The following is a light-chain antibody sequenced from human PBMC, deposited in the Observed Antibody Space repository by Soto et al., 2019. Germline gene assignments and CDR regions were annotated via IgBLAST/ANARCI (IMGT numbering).Light chain of an antibody. Sequence: DIQMTQSPATLPASLGDRVTITCRASQSISSWLEWYQQKPGKAPKLLIYDASSLESGVPSRSRGSGSGTEFTLTISSLQPDDFETHYCQQYNSYPWTFGQGTKVDIK. V-gene: IGKV1-5*01. CDR3: QQYNSYPWT. CDR2: DAS. CDR1: QSISSW. J-gene: IGKJ1*01.